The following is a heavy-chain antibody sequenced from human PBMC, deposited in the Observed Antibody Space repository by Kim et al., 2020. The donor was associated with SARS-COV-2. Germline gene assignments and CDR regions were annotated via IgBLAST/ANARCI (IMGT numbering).Heavy chain of an antibody. Sequence: GGSLRLSCAASGFTFSSYAMHWVRQAPGKGLEWVAVISYDGSNKYYADSVKGRFTISRDNSKNTLYLQMNSLRAEDTAVYYCAREPGHYDILTGYGYWGQGTLVTVSS. V-gene: IGHV3-30*04. CDR2: ISYDGSNK. D-gene: IGHD3-9*01. CDR3: AREPGHYDILTGYGY. CDR1: GFTFSSYA. J-gene: IGHJ4*02.